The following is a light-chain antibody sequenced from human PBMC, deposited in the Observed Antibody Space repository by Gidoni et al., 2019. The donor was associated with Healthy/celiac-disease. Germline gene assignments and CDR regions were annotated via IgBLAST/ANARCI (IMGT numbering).Light chain of an antibody. CDR1: QSVSSSY. CDR2: GAS. J-gene: IGKJ2*01. Sequence: EIVLTQSPGTLSLSPGERATLSCRASQSVSSSYLAWYQQKTGQAPRLLIYGASSRATGIPDRFSVSGSGTDFTLTISRLELEDFSLYYCQQYCSSPLFGQGTKLEIK. CDR3: QQYCSSPL. V-gene: IGKV3-20*01.